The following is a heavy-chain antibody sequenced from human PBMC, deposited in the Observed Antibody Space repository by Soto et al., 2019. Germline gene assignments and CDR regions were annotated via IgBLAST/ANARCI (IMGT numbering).Heavy chain of an antibody. CDR3: TRLDVFLIGYGPSPSYYSYGMDV. CDR1: GFTFGDYA. J-gene: IGHJ6*02. Sequence: QPGGSLRLSCTASGFTFGDYAMSWFRQAPGKGLEWVGFIRSKAYGGTTEYAASVKGRFTISRDDSKSIAYLQMNSLKTEDTAVYYCTRLDVFLIGYGPSPSYYSYGMDVWGQGTTVTVSS. CDR2: IRSKAYGGTT. D-gene: IGHD3-9*01. V-gene: IGHV3-49*03.